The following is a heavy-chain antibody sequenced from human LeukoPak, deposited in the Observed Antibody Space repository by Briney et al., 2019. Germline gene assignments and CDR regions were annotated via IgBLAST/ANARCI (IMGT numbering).Heavy chain of an antibody. J-gene: IGHJ4*02. CDR3: ARATEGSSSDY. V-gene: IGHV1-69*04. CDR1: GGTFSSYA. D-gene: IGHD2-15*01. Sequence: GSSVKVSCKASGGTFSSYAISWVRQAPGQGLEWMGRIIPILDIANYAQKFQGRVTITADKSTSTAYMELSSLRSEDTAVYYYARATEGSSSDYWGQGTLVTVSS. CDR2: IIPILDIA.